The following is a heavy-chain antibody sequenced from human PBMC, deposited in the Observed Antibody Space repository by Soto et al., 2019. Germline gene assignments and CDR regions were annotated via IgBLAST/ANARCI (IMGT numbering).Heavy chain of an antibody. D-gene: IGHD3-22*01. CDR3: ARGRVDSSGYYYELFDY. CDR1: GGSISSYY. Sequence: SETLSLTCTVSGGSISSYYWSWIRQPPGKGLEWIGYIYYSGSTNYNPSLKSRVTISVDTSKNQFSLKLSSVTAADTAVYYCARGRVDSSGYYYELFDYWGQGTLVTVSS. CDR2: IYYSGST. V-gene: IGHV4-59*01. J-gene: IGHJ4*02.